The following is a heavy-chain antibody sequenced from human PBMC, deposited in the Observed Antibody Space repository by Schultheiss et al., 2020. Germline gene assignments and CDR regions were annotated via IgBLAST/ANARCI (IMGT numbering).Heavy chain of an antibody. CDR2: IYYSGST. CDR1: GGSISSSSYY. D-gene: IGHD4-23*01. CDR3: ARFYGGNWFDP. Sequence: SQTLSLTCTVSGGSISSSSYYWSWIRQPPGKGLEWIGYIYYSGSTNYNPSLKSRVTISVDTSKNQFSLKLSSVTAADTAVYYCARFYGGNWFDPWGQGTLVTVSS. J-gene: IGHJ5*02. V-gene: IGHV4-61*01.